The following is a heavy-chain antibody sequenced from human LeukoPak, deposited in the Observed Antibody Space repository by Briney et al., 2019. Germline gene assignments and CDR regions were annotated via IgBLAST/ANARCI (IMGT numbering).Heavy chain of an antibody. Sequence: PGGSLRLSCAASGFPFSSHGMHWVRQAPGKGLEWVAVIWYDGSKKKYADSVKGRFTISRDNSKNTLYLQMNSLRAEDTAVYYCARDVWELTRMFDPWGQGTLVTVSS. D-gene: IGHD1-26*01. CDR1: GFPFSSHG. V-gene: IGHV3-33*08. J-gene: IGHJ5*02. CDR2: IWYDGSKK. CDR3: ARDVWELTRMFDP.